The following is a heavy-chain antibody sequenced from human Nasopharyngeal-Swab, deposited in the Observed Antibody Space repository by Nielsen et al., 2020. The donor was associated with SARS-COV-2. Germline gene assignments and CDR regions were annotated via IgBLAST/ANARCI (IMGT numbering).Heavy chain of an antibody. J-gene: IGHJ4*02. Sequence: GESLKISCAASGFTFSDSAIHWVRQASGKGLEWVGRFSSKGNNYATAYSASVKGRFIIFRDDPTNTAYLQMNSLKTEDTAMYYCTRCGGGCYSGRDYWGQGTLVTVSS. CDR2: FSSKGNNYAT. D-gene: IGHD2-15*01. CDR1: GFTFSDSA. V-gene: IGHV3-73*01. CDR3: TRCGGGCYSGRDY.